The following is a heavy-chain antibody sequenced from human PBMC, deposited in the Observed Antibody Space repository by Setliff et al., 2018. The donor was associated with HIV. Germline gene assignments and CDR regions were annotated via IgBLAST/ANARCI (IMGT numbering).Heavy chain of an antibody. D-gene: IGHD6-19*01. CDR1: GGSFSGYY. Sequence: SETLSLTCAVYGGSFSGYYWSWIRQPPGKGLEWIGEINHSGSTNYNPSLKSRVIISVDTSKNQFSLKLSSVTAADTAVYYCARGPRWLSQPFDYWGQGTLVTVSS. CDR2: INHSGST. J-gene: IGHJ4*02. V-gene: IGHV4-34*01. CDR3: ARGPRWLSQPFDY.